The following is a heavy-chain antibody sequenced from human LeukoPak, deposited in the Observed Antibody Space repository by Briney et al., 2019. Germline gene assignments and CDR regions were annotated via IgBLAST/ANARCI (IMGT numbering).Heavy chain of an antibody. CDR2: IYTSGST. CDR1: GGSISSYY. J-gene: IGHJ4*02. V-gene: IGHV4-4*07. CDR3: AREGRSIFGVANKPFDY. D-gene: IGHD3-3*01. Sequence: PSETLSLTCTVSGGSISSYYWSWIRQPAGKGLEWIGRIYTSGSTNYNPSLKSRVTMSVDTSKNQFSLKLSSVTAADKAVYYCAREGRSIFGVANKPFDYCGQGTLVTVSS.